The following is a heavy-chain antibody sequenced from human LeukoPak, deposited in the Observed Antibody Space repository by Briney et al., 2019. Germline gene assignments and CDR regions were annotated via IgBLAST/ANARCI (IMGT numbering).Heavy chain of an antibody. CDR1: GFTVSSNY. V-gene: IGHV3-66*01. CDR2: IYSGGTT. CDR3: ARGSGWYRFDS. J-gene: IGHJ4*02. D-gene: IGHD6-19*01. Sequence: GGSLRLSCAASGFTVSSNYMNWVRQAPGKGLEWVSVIYSGGTTYYADSVKGRVTISRDNSKSTLYLQMNSLRAEDTAVYYCARGSGWYRFDSWGQGTLVTVSS.